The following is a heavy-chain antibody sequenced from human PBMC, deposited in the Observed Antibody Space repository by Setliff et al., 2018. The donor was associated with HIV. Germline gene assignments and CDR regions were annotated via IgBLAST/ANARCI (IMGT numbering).Heavy chain of an antibody. V-gene: IGHV4-39*01. CDR3: ARQFWMLTTLYFDS. J-gene: IGHJ4*02. D-gene: IGHD3-16*01. CDR2: IYYRGNT. Sequence: SETLSLTCNVSGGSIRSSSYYWGWIRQPPGKGLEWIGSIYYRGNTYYNPSLKSRVTISVDTSKNQFSLSSVTAADTAVHYCARQFWMLTTLYFDSLGPGTLVTVSS. CDR1: GGSIRSSSYY.